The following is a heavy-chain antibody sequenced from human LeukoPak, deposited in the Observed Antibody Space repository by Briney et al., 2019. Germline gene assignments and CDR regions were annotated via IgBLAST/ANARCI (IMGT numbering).Heavy chain of an antibody. Sequence: GGSLRLSCAASGFTFSSYAMSWVRQAPGKGLEWVSSISGSGNRTYYADSVKGRFTISRDNSKNTLFLQMNSLRAENTAVYYCAKNLYCGGGSCYPSALGMDVWGQGTTVTVSS. CDR3: AKNLYCGGGSCYPSALGMDV. CDR2: ISGSGNRT. J-gene: IGHJ6*02. D-gene: IGHD2-15*01. CDR1: GFTFSSYA. V-gene: IGHV3-23*01.